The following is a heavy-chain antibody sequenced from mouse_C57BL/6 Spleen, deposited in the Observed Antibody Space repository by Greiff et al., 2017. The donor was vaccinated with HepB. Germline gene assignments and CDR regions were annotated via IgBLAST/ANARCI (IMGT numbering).Heavy chain of an antibody. Sequence: EVQLVESGGGLVQPGGSLSLSCAASGFTFTDYYMSWVRQPPGKALEWLGFIRNKANGYTTEYSASVKGRFTISRDNSQSILYLQMNALRAEDSATYYCARSPYDDYAMDYWGQGTSVTVSS. CDR1: GFTFTDYY. D-gene: IGHD2-12*01. CDR3: ARSPYDDYAMDY. CDR2: IRNKANGYTT. J-gene: IGHJ4*01. V-gene: IGHV7-3*01.